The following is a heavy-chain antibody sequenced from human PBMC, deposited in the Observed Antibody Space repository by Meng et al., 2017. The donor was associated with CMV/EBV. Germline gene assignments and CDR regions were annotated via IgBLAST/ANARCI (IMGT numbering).Heavy chain of an antibody. V-gene: IGHV4-34*01. Sequence: SETLSLTCAVYGGSFSGYYWSWIRQPPGKGLEWMGEINHSGSTNYNPSLKSRVTISVDTSTNQFSLKLSSVTAADTAVYYCARVWGSSSWYYYYGMDVWGQGTTVTVSS. D-gene: IGHD6-13*01. CDR2: INHSGST. CDR1: GGSFSGYY. J-gene: IGHJ6*02. CDR3: ARVWGSSSWYYYYGMDV.